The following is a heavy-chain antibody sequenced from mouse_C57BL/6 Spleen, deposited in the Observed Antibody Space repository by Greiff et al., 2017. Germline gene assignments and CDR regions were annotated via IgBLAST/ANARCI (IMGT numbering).Heavy chain of an antibody. V-gene: IGHV1-50*01. J-gene: IGHJ3*01. CDR1: GYTFTSYW. CDR2: IDPSDSYT. CDR3: ARYRFVAY. Sequence: VQLQQPGAELVKPGASVKLSCKASGYTFTSYWMQWVKQRPGQGLEWIGEIDPSDSYTNYNQKFKGKATLTVDTSSSTAYMQLSSLTSEDSAVYYCARYRFVAYWGQGTLVTVSA.